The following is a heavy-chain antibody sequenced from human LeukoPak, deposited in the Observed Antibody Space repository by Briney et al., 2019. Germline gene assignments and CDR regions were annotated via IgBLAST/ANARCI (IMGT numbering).Heavy chain of an antibody. V-gene: IGHV4-38-2*02. CDR1: GYSITSTYY. Sequence: SETPSLTCTVSGYSITSTYYWGWIRQPPGKGLEWIGSIYHSGRTSYNPSLRSRVTISVDTSKNQFSLKLSSVTAADTAVYYCARVCSGGSCYLGRDYWGQGTLVTVSS. J-gene: IGHJ4*02. CDR2: IYHSGRT. D-gene: IGHD2-15*01. CDR3: ARVCSGGSCYLGRDY.